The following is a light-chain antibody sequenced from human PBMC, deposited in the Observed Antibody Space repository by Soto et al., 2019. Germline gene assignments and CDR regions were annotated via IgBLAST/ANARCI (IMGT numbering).Light chain of an antibody. CDR2: DAS. V-gene: IGKV3-20*01. CDR3: QQYGSSPWA. Sequence: EIVLTQSPATLSLSPGARAPVSCRASQSVGGHLAWYQQRPGQAPRLLIHDASTRAIGIPVRFSGSGSGTDFTLTISRLEPEDVAVYYCQQYGSSPWAFGQGTKVDIK. J-gene: IGKJ1*01. CDR1: QSVGGH.